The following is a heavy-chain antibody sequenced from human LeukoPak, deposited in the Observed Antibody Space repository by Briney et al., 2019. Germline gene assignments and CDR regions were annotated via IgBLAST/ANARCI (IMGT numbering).Heavy chain of an antibody. J-gene: IGHJ6*02. CDR3: ARDRCSGGSCSKLVGISYYYYYFGMDV. CDR1: GFTFSSSW. CDR2: ISGSGGST. Sequence: GGSLRLSCAASGFTFSSSWMAWVRQAPGKGLEWVSAISGSGGSTYYADSVKGRVTISRDNYKNTLYLQMNSLGAEDTAVYYCARDRCSGGSCSKLVGISYYYYYFGMDVWGQGTTVTVSS. D-gene: IGHD2-15*01. V-gene: IGHV3-23*01.